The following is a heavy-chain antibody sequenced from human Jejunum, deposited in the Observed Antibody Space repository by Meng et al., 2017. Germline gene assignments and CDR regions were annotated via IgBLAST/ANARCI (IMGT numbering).Heavy chain of an antibody. V-gene: IGHV3-33*01. CDR2: MWSNGIYK. J-gene: IGHJ4*02. Sequence: QVQLVESGGGVVQPGRSLGLSCAASGFTFSYYGIHWVRQAPGKGLEWVAVMWSNGIYKYYADSVKGRFTISRDNSKNTVDLQMNSLRAEDTAVYYCARDADTSSHYSRFDYWGQGTLVTVSS. CDR3: ARDADTSSHYSRFDY. CDR1: GFTFSYYG. D-gene: IGHD3-22*01.